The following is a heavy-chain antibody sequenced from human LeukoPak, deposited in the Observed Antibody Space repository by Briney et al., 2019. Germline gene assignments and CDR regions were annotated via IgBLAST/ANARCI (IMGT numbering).Heavy chain of an antibody. CDR2: IYYSGSA. Sequence: SQTLSLTCSVTGGSISSGDYYWTWIRQPPGKGLEWIAYIYYSGSAEYNLSLQSRATISVDTSKNQLFLKLRSVTAADTAVYYCARRQYYYGSGSMDVWGKGTMVTISS. J-gene: IGHJ6*03. CDR3: ARRQYYYGSGSMDV. D-gene: IGHD3-10*01. V-gene: IGHV4-30-4*08. CDR1: GGSISSGDYY.